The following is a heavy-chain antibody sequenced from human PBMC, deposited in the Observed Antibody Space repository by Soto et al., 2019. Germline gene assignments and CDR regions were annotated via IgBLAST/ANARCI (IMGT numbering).Heavy chain of an antibody. CDR2: INHRGST. V-gene: IGHV4-34*01. CDR3: ARVRIAARQGYYYGMDV. Sequence: SETLSLTCAGYGGSFSGYYWSWIRQTPGKGLEWLGEINHRGSTNYNPSLKSRVTISVDTSKNQFSLKLSSVTAADTAVYYCARVRIAARQGYYYGMDVWGQGTTVTVS. J-gene: IGHJ6*02. CDR1: GGSFSGYY. D-gene: IGHD6-6*01.